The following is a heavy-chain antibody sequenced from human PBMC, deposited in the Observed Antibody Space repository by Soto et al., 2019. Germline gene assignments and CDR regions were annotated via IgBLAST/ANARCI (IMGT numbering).Heavy chain of an antibody. D-gene: IGHD3-10*01. Sequence: GGSLRLSCAASGFTFSSYSMNWVRQAPGKGLEWVSSISSSSSYIYYADSVKGRFTISRDNAKNSLYLQMNSLRAEDTAVYYCASGDRLGSVSYALYIWGQGTMVTV. CDR1: GFTFSSYS. V-gene: IGHV3-21*01. CDR2: ISSSSSYI. J-gene: IGHJ3*02. CDR3: ASGDRLGSVSYALYI.